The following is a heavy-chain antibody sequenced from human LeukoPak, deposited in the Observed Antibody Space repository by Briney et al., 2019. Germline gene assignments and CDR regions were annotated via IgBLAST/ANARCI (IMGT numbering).Heavy chain of an antibody. CDR1: GGSISSGGYY. V-gene: IGHV4-31*03. J-gene: IGHJ6*02. D-gene: IGHD2-2*01. CDR3: ARGGSTSWFGVYYGMDV. CDR2: IYYSGST. Sequence: SETLSLTCTVSGGSISSGGYYWSWIRQHPGKGLEWIGYIYYSGSTYYNPSLKSRATISVDTSKNQFSLKLSSVTAADTAVYYCARGGSTSWFGVYYGMDVWGQGTTVTVSS.